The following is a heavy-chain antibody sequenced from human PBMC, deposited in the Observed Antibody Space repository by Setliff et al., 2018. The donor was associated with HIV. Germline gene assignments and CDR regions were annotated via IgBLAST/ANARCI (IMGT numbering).Heavy chain of an antibody. J-gene: IGHJ6*03. V-gene: IGHV4-39*01. Sequence: KTSETLSLTCAVSGVSISSSSYFWGWIRRPPGTGLDWIGSIYFSGSTYYNPSLESRVTISMDTSKNQFSLKQTSVTAADTAVYYCARHPRHYNILTGYRYYYMDVWGKGTTVTVSS. CDR2: IYFSGST. D-gene: IGHD3-9*01. CDR3: ARHPRHYNILTGYRYYYMDV. CDR1: GVSISSSSYF.